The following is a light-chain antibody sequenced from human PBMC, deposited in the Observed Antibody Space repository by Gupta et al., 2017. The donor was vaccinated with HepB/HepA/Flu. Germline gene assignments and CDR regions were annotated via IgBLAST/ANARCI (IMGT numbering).Light chain of an antibody. CDR1: QSVSSN. J-gene: IGKJ4*01. Sequence: ELVMTQSPATLSVSPGARATLSCSASQSVSSNLAWYQQKPGQAPRLLIYGASTRATGLPARFSGRGSGTEFTLTISSLQSEDFAGYYCQQYNNGPPLTCGGGTKVEIK. V-gene: IGKV3-15*01. CDR3: QQYNNGPPLT. CDR2: GAS.